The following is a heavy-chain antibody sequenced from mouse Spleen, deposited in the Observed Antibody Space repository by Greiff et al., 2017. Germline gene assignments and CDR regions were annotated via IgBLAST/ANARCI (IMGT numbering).Heavy chain of an antibody. CDR3: ARQEGMVTTAY. V-gene: IGHV5-12-2*01. Sequence: EVKLMESGGGLVQPGGSLKLSCAASGFTFSSYTMSWVRQTPEKRLEWVAYISNGGGSTYYPDTVKGRFTISRDNAKNTLYLQMSSLKSEDTAMYYCARQEGMVTTAYWGQGTLVTVSA. J-gene: IGHJ3*01. D-gene: IGHD2-10*02. CDR1: GFTFSSYT. CDR2: ISNGGGST.